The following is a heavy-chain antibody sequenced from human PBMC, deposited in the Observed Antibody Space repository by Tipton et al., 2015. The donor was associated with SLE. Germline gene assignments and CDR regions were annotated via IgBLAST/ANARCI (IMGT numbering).Heavy chain of an antibody. J-gene: IGHJ1*01. CDR2: INHSGST. D-gene: IGHD6-13*01. CDR3: ARTGYSSSWLYFQH. Sequence: TLSLTCAVYGGSFSGYYWSWIRQPPGKGLEWLGEINHSGSTNYNPSLKSRVTISVDASKNQFSLKLSSVTAADTAVYYCARTGYSSSWLYFQHWGQGTLVTVSS. CDR1: GGSFSGYY. V-gene: IGHV4-34*01.